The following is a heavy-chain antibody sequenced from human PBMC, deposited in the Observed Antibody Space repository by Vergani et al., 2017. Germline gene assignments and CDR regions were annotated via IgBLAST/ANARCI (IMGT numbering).Heavy chain of an antibody. CDR1: GYTFTSYY. CDR2: INPRGGST. J-gene: IGHJ4*02. Sequence: QVQLVQSGAEVKKPGASVKVSCKASGYTFTSYYMHWVRQAPGQGLEWMGIINPRGGSTSYAKKFQGRVSMTRDTSTSTVYMELSSLRSEDTAVYYCARGNYYFDSSTYDNYFDYWGRGTLVTVSS. D-gene: IGHD3-22*01. V-gene: IGHV1-46*01. CDR3: ARGNYYFDSSTYDNYFDY.